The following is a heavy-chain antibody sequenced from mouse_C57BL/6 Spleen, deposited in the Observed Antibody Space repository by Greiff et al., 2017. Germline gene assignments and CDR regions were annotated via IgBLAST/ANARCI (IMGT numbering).Heavy chain of an antibody. D-gene: IGHD3-2*02. V-gene: IGHV3-6*01. CDR3: ARGAQATVAY. CDR1: GYSITSGYY. J-gene: IGHJ2*01. CDR2: ISYDGSN. Sequence: EVQLQESGPGLVKPSQSLSLTCSVTGYSITSGYYWNWIRQFPGNKLEWMGYISYDGSNNYNPSLKNRISITRDTSKNQFFLKLNSVTTEDTATYYCARGAQATVAYWGQGTTLTVSS.